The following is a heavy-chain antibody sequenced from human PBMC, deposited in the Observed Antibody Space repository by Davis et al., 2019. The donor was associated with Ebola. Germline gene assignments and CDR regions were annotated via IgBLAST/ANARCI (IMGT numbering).Heavy chain of an antibody. Sequence: AASVKVSCKASGYTFTTYVISWVRQAPGQGLEWMGWTSAYNGNTNYAQKLQGRVTMTTDTSTSTAYMELRSLRSDDTAVYYCARAAAYSGYVGSWGQGTLVTVSS. CDR2: TSAYNGNT. D-gene: IGHD5-12*01. CDR1: GYTFTTYV. CDR3: ARAAAYSGYVGS. V-gene: IGHV1-18*01. J-gene: IGHJ4*02.